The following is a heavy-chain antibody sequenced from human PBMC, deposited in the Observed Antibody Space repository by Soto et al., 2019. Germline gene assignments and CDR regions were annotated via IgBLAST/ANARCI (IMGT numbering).Heavy chain of an antibody. J-gene: IGHJ6*02. V-gene: IGHV1-69*13. CDR2: IIPIFGTA. D-gene: IGHD3-22*01. CDR3: ARENYYDSSGYSLIGMDV. Sequence: ASVKVSCKASGGTFSSYAISWVRQAPGQGLEWMGGIIPIFGTANYAQKFQGRVTITADGSTSTAYMELSSLRSEDTAVYYCARENYYDSSGYSLIGMDVWGQGTTVTVSS. CDR1: GGTFSSYA.